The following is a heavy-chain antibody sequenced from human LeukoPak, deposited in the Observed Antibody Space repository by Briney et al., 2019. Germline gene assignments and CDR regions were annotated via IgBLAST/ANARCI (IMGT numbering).Heavy chain of an antibody. J-gene: IGHJ4*02. V-gene: IGHV5-51*01. Sequence: GESLKISCKGSGYNFDRNWIAWVRQMPGKGLEYMGIICPGDSDTRYSQSFQGQVTISADKSITTAYLQWSSLKASDTAMYYCARHTTVGGSLRFDYWGQGTLVSVSS. CDR3: ARHTTVGGSLRFDY. D-gene: IGHD4-23*01. CDR2: ICPGDSDT. CDR1: GYNFDRNW.